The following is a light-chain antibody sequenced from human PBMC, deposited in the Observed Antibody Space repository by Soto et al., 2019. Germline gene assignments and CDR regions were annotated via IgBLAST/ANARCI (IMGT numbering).Light chain of an antibody. Sequence: EIVMTHAPATLSVSPGERSALSCRASPIVSSNLAWDQQKPVQAPRLLIYGASTRATGIPARFSGSGSEIEFTLSISSLQSEDFAVYHCHQYNHWWTLGQGTKVDIK. CDR1: PIVSSN. J-gene: IGKJ1*01. CDR2: GAS. V-gene: IGKV3-15*01. CDR3: HQYNHWWT.